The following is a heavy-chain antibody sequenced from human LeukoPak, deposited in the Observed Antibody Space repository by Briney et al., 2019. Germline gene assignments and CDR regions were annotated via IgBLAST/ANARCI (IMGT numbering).Heavy chain of an antibody. D-gene: IGHD3-9*01. CDR2: ITHSGST. J-gene: IGHJ4*02. Sequence: SETLSLTCAVYGGSFSGYYGTWIRQPPGKGLEWIGEITHSGSTNYNPSLKSRVTISIDTPKNQFSLKLSSMTAADTAVYYCARGRSDILTGYPTFDYWGQGTLVTVSS. V-gene: IGHV4-34*01. CDR3: ARGRSDILTGYPTFDY. CDR1: GGSFSGYY.